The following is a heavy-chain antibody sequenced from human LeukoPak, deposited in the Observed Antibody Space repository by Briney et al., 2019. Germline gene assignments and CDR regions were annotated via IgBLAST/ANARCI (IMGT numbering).Heavy chain of an antibody. V-gene: IGHV3-30-3*01. CDR2: ISYDGSNK. J-gene: IGHJ4*02. Sequence: PGGSLRLSCAASGFTFSSYAMHWVRQAPGKGLEWVAVISYDGSNKYYADSVKGRFTISRDNSKNTLYLQMNSLRAEDTAVYYCASTIDYGEPFDYWGQGTLVTVSS. D-gene: IGHD4-17*01. CDR1: GFTFSSYA. CDR3: ASTIDYGEPFDY.